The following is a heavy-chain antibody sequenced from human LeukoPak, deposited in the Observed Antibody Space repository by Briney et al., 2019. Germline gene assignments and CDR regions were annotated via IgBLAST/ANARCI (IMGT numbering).Heavy chain of an antibody. D-gene: IGHD3-9*01. V-gene: IGHV3-23*01. Sequence: PGGSLRPSCAASGFTFSSYAMSWVRQAPGKGLEWVSAISGSGGSTYYADSVKGRFTISRDNSKNTLYLQMNSLRAEDTAVYYCARDAYYDILTGYLDYWGRGTLVTVSS. CDR1: GFTFSSYA. J-gene: IGHJ4*02. CDR3: ARDAYYDILTGYLDY. CDR2: ISGSGGST.